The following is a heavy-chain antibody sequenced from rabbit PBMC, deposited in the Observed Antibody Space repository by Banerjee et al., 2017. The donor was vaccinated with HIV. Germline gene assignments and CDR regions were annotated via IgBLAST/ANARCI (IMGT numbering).Heavy chain of an antibody. CDR3: ARDIDGVIGWNFLW. D-gene: IGHD1-1*01. CDR2: INAVTGKA. J-gene: IGHJ4*01. CDR1: GFSFSDRDV. Sequence: QSLEESGGGLVKPGASLTLTCKASGFSFSDRDVMCWVRQAPGKGLEWIAYINAVTGKAVCARWAKGRFAFSKTASTTVTLQMTSLTAADPATYFCARDIDGVIGWNFLWWGPGTLVTVS. V-gene: IGHV1S40*01.